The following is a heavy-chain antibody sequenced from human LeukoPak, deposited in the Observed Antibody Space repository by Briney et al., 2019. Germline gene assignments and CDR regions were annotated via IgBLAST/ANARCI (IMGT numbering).Heavy chain of an antibody. D-gene: IGHD3-10*01. J-gene: IGHJ4*02. CDR1: GFTVSSNY. Sequence: GGSLRLSCAASGFTVSSNYMSWVRQAPGKGLEWVSVSYSGGSTYYADSLKGRFTISRDNSKNTLYLQMNSLRAEDTAVYYCARDNNYGSGSLDYWGQGTLVTVSS. V-gene: IGHV3-66*01. CDR2: SYSGGST. CDR3: ARDNNYGSGSLDY.